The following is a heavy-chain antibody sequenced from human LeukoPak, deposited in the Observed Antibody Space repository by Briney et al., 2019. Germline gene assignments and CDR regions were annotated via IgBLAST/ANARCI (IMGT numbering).Heavy chain of an antibody. V-gene: IGHV3-66*01. J-gene: IGHJ4*02. Sequence: GGSLRLSFAASGFTVGNNYMIWVRQAPGKGLEWVSLIFSHGETSYADSVKGRFTISRDNSKNTLYLQMIGLRVEDTAVYYCARDPPAVSINTYAWGQGTLVTVSS. D-gene: IGHD2-8*01. CDR1: GFTVGNNY. CDR2: IFSHGET. CDR3: ARDPPAVSINTYA.